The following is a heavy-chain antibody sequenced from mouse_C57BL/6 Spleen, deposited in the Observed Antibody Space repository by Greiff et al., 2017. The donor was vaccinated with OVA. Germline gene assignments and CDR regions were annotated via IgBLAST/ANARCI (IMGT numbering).Heavy chain of an antibody. CDR1: GYTFTSYW. D-gene: IGHD3-3*01. V-gene: IGHV1-50*01. CDR3: ARGTAEAMDY. Sequence: QVQLQQPGAELVKPGASVKLSCKASGYTFTSYWMQWVKQRPGQGLEWIGEIDPSDSYTNYNQKFKGKATLTVDTSSSTAYMQLSSLTSEDSAVYYCARGTAEAMDYWGQGTSVTVSS. J-gene: IGHJ4*01. CDR2: IDPSDSYT.